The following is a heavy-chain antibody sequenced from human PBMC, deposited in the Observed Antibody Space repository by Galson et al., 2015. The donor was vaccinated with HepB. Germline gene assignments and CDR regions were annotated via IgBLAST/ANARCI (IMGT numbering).Heavy chain of an antibody. CDR3: ARDRYYYTSGSGYLIDY. J-gene: IGHJ4*02. V-gene: IGHV3-30*04. CDR1: GFTFSSYA. CDR2: ISYDGSDK. D-gene: IGHD3-10*01. Sequence: SLRLSCAASGFTFSSYAMHWVRQAPGKGLEWVAVISYDGSDKYYADSVKGRFTISRDNSKNTLYLQMSSLRAEDTAVYYCARDRYYYTSGSGYLIDYWGQGTLVTVSS.